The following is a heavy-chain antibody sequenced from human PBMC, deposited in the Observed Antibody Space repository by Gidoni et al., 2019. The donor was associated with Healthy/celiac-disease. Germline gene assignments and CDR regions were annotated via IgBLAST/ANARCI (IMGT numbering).Heavy chain of an antibody. Sequence: QLQLQESGPGLVKPSETLSLTCTVSGGSISSSSYYWGWIRQPPGKGLEWIGSIYYSGSTYYNPSLKSRVTISVDTSKNQFSLKLSSVTAADTAVYYCASLAVAGFFDYWGQGTLVTVSS. V-gene: IGHV4-39*07. D-gene: IGHD6-19*01. CDR3: ASLAVAGFFDY. CDR1: GGSISSSSYY. J-gene: IGHJ4*02. CDR2: IYYSGST.